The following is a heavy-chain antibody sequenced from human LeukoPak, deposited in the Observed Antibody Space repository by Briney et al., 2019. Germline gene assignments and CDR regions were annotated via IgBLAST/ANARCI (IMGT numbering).Heavy chain of an antibody. CDR1: CRPNHIYY. V-gene: IGHV4-4*07. CDR2: NYTSWCP. J-gene: IGHJ5*02. Sequence: ADTLSLLCTLWCRPNHIYYEIGLPHPAGRAVEGIGRNYTSWCPNYNPSLKRRVTMSVDTSKNQFSLKLSSMTAADTAVYYCARDNSGVGTMIQLSNWFDPWGQGTLVTVSS. CDR3: ARDNSGVGTMIQLSNWFDP. D-gene: IGHD5-18*01.